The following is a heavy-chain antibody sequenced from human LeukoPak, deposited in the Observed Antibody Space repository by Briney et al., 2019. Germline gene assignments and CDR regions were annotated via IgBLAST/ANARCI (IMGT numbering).Heavy chain of an antibody. CDR3: AAGRSGY. Sequence: GGSLRLSCAASGLTFSNYAMNWVRQAPGKGLEWVSAISGSGGNTYYADSVKGRFTISRDNSKNTLSLQMNSLRAEDTAVCYCAAGRSGYWGQGTLVTVSS. J-gene: IGHJ4*02. CDR2: ISGSGGNT. D-gene: IGHD3-3*01. V-gene: IGHV3-23*01. CDR1: GLTFSNYA.